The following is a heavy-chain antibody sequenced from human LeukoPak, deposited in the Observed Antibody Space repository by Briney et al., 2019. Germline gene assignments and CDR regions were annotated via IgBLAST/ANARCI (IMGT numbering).Heavy chain of an antibody. CDR1: GGSISSSNYY. D-gene: IGHD4-17*01. CDR3: ARDFGDYRVDY. V-gene: IGHV4-39*01. J-gene: IGHJ4*02. Sequence: PSETLSLTCTVSGGSISSSNYYWGWIRQPPGKGLEWIGTIHYSGNTYYNPSLKSRVAISVDTSKNQLSLRLSSVTAADTAVYYCARDFGDYRVDYWGQGTLVTVSS. CDR2: IHYSGNT.